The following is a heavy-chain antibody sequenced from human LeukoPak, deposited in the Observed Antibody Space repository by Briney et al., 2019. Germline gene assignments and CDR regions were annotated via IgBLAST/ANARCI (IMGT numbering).Heavy chain of an antibody. CDR1: GYTFTSYD. J-gene: IGHJ4*02. D-gene: IGHD3-3*01. CDR2: MNPNSGNT. Sequence: ASVKVSCKASGYTFTSYDINWVRQATGQGLEWMGWMNPNSGNTGYAQKFQGRVTITRNTSISTAYMELSSLRSEDTAVYYCAREVPPSYYDFWSGYYPRRSFFDYWGQGTLVTVSS. V-gene: IGHV1-8*03. CDR3: AREVPPSYYDFWSGYYPRRSFFDY.